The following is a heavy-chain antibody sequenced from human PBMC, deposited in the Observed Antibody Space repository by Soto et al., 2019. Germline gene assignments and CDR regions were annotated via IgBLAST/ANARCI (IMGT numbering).Heavy chain of an antibody. V-gene: IGHV3-33*01. CDR3: TRESRDSSGWYGAFDI. CDR2: IWSDGSSK. Sequence: PGGSLRLSCAASGFNFRIYGMHWVRQAPGKGLEWVAVIWSDGSSKYYADSVKGRFTISKDNSNNTLFLHINSLKTEDTAVYFCTRESRDSSGWYGAFDIWGQGTMVTVSS. J-gene: IGHJ3*02. CDR1: GFNFRIYG. D-gene: IGHD6-19*01.